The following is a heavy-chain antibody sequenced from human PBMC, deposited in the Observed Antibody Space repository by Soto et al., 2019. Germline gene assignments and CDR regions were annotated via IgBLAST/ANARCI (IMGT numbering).Heavy chain of an antibody. CDR3: ARHQSHSSSYVDP. D-gene: IGHD6-13*01. CDR1: GGSISSGGYY. Sequence: SETLSLTCTVSGGSISSGGYYWSWIRQHPGKGLEWIGYIYHSGSTYYNPSLKSRVTISVDTSKNQFSLKLSSVTAADTAVYYCARHQSHSSSYVDPWGQGTLVTVSS. J-gene: IGHJ5*02. V-gene: IGHV4-39*01. CDR2: IYHSGST.